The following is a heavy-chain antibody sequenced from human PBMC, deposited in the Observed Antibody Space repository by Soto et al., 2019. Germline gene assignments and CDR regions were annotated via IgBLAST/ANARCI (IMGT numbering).Heavy chain of an antibody. CDR1: GYTFTGYY. V-gene: IGHV1-2*02. Sequence: ASVKVSCKASGYTFTGYYMHWVRQAPGQGLEWMGWINPNSGGTNYAQKFQGGVTMTRDTSISTAYMELSRLRSDDTAVYYCARDAPLIVVVPAATVGGMDVWGQGTTVTVSS. J-gene: IGHJ6*02. D-gene: IGHD2-2*01. CDR3: ARDAPLIVVVPAATVGGMDV. CDR2: INPNSGGT.